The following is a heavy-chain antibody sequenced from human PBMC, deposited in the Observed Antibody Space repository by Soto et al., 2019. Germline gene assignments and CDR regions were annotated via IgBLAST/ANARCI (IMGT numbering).Heavy chain of an antibody. CDR2: ISYDGNNK. CDR3: ARESLGYCSSTSCLDAFDI. Sequence: GGSLRLSCAASGFIFGTYGMHWVRQAPGKGLEWLSVISYDGNNKYYADSVKGRFTISRDNAKNSLYLQMNSLRAEDTAVYYCARESLGYCSSTSCLDAFDIWGQGTMVTVSS. V-gene: IGHV3-30*03. D-gene: IGHD2-2*01. J-gene: IGHJ3*02. CDR1: GFIFGTYG.